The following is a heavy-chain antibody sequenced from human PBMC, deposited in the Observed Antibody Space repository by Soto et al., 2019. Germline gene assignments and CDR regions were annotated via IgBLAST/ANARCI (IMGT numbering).Heavy chain of an antibody. Sequence: QMQLVQSGPEVKKPGTSVKVSCKASGFTFTSSAVQWVRQAREQRLEWIGWIVVGSGNTNYAQKFQERVTITRDMSTSTAYMELSSLRSEDTAVYCCAADRRGFYGMDVWGQGTTVTVSS. J-gene: IGHJ6*02. V-gene: IGHV1-58*01. CDR3: AADRRGFYGMDV. CDR2: IVVGSGNT. CDR1: GFTFTSSA.